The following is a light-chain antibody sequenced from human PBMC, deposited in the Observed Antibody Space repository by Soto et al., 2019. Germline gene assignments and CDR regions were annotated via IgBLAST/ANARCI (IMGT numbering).Light chain of an antibody. J-gene: IGKJ4*01. CDR3: QQCTNWPPLT. CDR2: GAS. V-gene: IGKV3-15*01. Sequence: EIVMTQSPATLSVSPGERVTLSCRASQSINIFLAWYQQKPGQAPRLLMYGASTRATVIPARFSGSGSGTEFTLTISSLQSEDFGVYYCQQCTNWPPLTFGGGTKVEIK. CDR1: QSINIF.